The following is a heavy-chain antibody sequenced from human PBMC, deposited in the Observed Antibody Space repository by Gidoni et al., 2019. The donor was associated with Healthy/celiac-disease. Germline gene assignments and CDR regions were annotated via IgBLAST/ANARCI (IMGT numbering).Heavy chain of an antibody. Sequence: EVQLVESGGGLVKPGGSLRLSCAASGFPFSRYSMNWVRQAPGKGLEWIASISSSSSYIYYADSVKGRFIISGANAKNSLYLQRNRLRAEDTAEYYWAGERSFWSGYYTDAFDIWGQGTMVTVSS. J-gene: IGHJ3*02. CDR2: ISSSSSYI. CDR1: GFPFSRYS. D-gene: IGHD3-3*01. CDR3: AGERSFWSGYYTDAFDI. V-gene: IGHV3-21*01.